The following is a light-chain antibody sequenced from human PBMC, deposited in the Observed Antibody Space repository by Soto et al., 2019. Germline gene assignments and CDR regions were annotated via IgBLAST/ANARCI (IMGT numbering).Light chain of an antibody. Sequence: DIVMTQSPLSLPVTPGEPASISCRSSQSLVHTNGYNYLDWYLQKPGQSPQLLIYFGSNRASGVPVRFCCSGSGTDYTLKISRVEAEDVGVYYCMQSLQTPLTFGGGTKVEIK. CDR2: FGS. J-gene: IGKJ4*01. CDR3: MQSLQTPLT. CDR1: QSLVHTNGYNY. V-gene: IGKV2-28*01.